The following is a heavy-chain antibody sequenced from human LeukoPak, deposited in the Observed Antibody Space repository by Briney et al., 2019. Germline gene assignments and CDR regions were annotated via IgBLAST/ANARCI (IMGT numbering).Heavy chain of an antibody. J-gene: IGHJ4*02. V-gene: IGHV3-23*01. CDR1: GFTFSSYA. D-gene: IGHD5-18*01. Sequence: GGSLRLSCAASGFTFSSYAMSWVRQAPGKGLEWVSAISGSGGSTYYADSVKGRFTISRDNSKNTLYLRMNSLRAEDTAVYYCAKIGEGYSYGLRYFDYWGQGTLVTVSS. CDR3: AKIGEGYSYGLRYFDY. CDR2: ISGSGGST.